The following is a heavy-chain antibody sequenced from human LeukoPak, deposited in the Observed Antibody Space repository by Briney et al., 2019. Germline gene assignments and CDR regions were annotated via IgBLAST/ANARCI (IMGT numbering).Heavy chain of an antibody. CDR2: ISPSGDRT. D-gene: IGHD3-22*01. CDR3: AIMHGYYDGSGFWVQ. Sequence: GGSLRLSCAASGLTFSSYAMSWVRQAPGKGLEWVSFISPSGDRTSNADSVEGRFTISRDNTRNTLYLQMNSLRDEDTGVYYCAIMHGYYDGSGFWVQWGQGTLVTVSS. J-gene: IGHJ4*02. V-gene: IGHV3-23*01. CDR1: GLTFSSYA.